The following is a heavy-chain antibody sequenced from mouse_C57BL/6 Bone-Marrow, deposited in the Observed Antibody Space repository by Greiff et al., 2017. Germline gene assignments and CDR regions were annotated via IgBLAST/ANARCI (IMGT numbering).Heavy chain of an antibody. J-gene: IGHJ3*01. CDR2: IYPRSGNT. CDR1: GYTFTSYG. CDR3: ARGDYDYGAIFAY. D-gene: IGHD2-4*01. Sequence: QVQLKQSGAELARPGASVKLSCKASGYTFTSYGISWVKQRTGQGLEWIGEIYPRSGNTYYNEKFKGKATLTADKSSSTAYMELRSLTSEDSAVYFCARGDYDYGAIFAYWGQGTLVTVSA. V-gene: IGHV1-81*01.